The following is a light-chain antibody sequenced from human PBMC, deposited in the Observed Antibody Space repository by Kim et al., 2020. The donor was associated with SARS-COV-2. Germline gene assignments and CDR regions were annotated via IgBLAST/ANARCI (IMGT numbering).Light chain of an antibody. J-gene: IGKJ2*01. V-gene: IGKV1-5*01. CDR2: DAS. CDR1: QNLESW. Sequence: DIHLTQSPSSLPASLGGRVTITCRASQNLESWLAWYQQRPRQPPKLLIYDASILQSGVPSRLSGNGSGTEFSLTISNLQPDDFATYCCQQYNSYSYSFGQGTKLEI. CDR3: QQYNSYSYS.